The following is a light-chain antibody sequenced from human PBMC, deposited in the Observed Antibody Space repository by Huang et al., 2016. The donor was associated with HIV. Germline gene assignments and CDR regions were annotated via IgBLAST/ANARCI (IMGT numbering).Light chain of an antibody. V-gene: IGKV1-39*01. Sequence: DIQMTQSPSSLSASVGDRVTITCRASQTIITYVNWYQQKPGKAPKLLSYGASSLHSGVPSRFSGSGSGTDFTLTISSLQPDDFATYYCQQSFNTPPYTFGQGTKLEIK. CDR2: GAS. CDR3: QQSFNTPPYT. CDR1: QTIITY. J-gene: IGKJ2*01.